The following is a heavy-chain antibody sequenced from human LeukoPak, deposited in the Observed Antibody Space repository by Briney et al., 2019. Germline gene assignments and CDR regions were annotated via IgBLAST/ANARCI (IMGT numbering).Heavy chain of an antibody. J-gene: IGHJ4*02. V-gene: IGHV3-23*01. Sequence: GGSLRLSCAASGFTFSSYAMSWVRQAPGKGLEWVSAISGSGGSTYYADSVKGRFTISRDNSKNTLYLQMNSLRAEDTAVYYCAKDRGLGYCSSTSCSGGLDYWGQGTLVTVSS. CDR3: AKDRGLGYCSSTSCSGGLDY. CDR2: ISGSGGST. CDR1: GFTFSSYA. D-gene: IGHD2-2*01.